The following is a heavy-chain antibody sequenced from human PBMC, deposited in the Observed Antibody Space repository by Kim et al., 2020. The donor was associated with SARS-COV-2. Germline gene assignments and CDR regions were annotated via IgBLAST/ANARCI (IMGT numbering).Heavy chain of an antibody. D-gene: IGHD3-3*01. V-gene: IGHV1-24*01. J-gene: IGHJ5*02. CDR3: ATGSPFGVGWFDP. Sequence: IYARKFTGRVTLTEDKSKAKAYMELSSLRSEDTAVYYCATGSPFGVGWFDPWGQGTLVTVSS.